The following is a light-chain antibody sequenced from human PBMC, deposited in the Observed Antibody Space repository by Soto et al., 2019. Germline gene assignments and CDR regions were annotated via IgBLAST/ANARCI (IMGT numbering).Light chain of an antibody. J-gene: IGKJ2*01. CDR3: QQYGSSPQYT. V-gene: IGKV1-5*03. CDR2: KAS. Sequence: DIQMTQSPSTLSASVGDRVTITCRASQSISSWLAWYQQKPGKAPKLLIYKASSLESGVPSRFSGSGSGTDFTLTISRLEPEDFAVYYCQQYGSSPQYTFGQGTKLEIK. CDR1: QSISSW.